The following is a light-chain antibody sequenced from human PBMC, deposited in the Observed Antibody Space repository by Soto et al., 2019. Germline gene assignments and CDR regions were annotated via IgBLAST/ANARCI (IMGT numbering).Light chain of an antibody. CDR2: GAS. J-gene: IGKJ3*01. CDR3: QQYDNWPPAT. Sequence: EIVMTQSPATLSVSPGERATLSCRASQSVSSNLAWYQQKPGQPPRLLIYGASTRATGIPARFSGSGSGTEFTLPISSLQSQDYAVYYCQQYDNWPPATFGPGTRVDIK. CDR1: QSVSSN. V-gene: IGKV3-15*01.